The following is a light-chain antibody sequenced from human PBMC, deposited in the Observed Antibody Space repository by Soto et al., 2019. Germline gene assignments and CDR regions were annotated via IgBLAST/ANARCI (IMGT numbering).Light chain of an antibody. CDR3: QQYNVYWT. CDR2: KAS. J-gene: IGKJ1*01. V-gene: IGKV1-5*03. Sequence: DIQMTQSPSTLSASVVDRVTITCRASQSISVWLAWYQQKAGKAPNLLIYKASRLESGVPSRFSGSGSETEFTLTISGLQPGDSATYYCQQYNVYWTFGQGTKVDIK. CDR1: QSISVW.